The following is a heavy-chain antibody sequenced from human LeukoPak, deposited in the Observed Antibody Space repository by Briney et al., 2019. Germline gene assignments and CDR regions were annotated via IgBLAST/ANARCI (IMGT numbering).Heavy chain of an antibody. J-gene: IGHJ4*02. Sequence: PGGSLRLSCAASGFSFTTYWMSWVRQAPGKGLEWVANINQDGTEKYYVDSVKGRFTISRDNAKNSLYLQMNSLRVEDTAVYYCAKLAKYFYGWETYYFFEHWGRGTPVTASS. CDR1: GFSFTTYW. V-gene: IGHV3-7*01. CDR3: AKLAKYFYGWETYYFFEH. D-gene: IGHD3-10*01. CDR2: INQDGTEK.